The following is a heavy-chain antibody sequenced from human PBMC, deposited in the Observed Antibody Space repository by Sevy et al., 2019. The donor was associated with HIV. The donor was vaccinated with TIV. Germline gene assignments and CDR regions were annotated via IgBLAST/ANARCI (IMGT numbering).Heavy chain of an antibody. J-gene: IGHJ3*01. D-gene: IGHD1-26*01. V-gene: IGHV3-15*01. CDR1: GLTFSNAW. CDR2: IKSKTDGGTT. Sequence: GGSLRLSCAASGLTFSNAWMSWVRQAPGKGLEWVGRIKSKTDGGTTDYAAPVKGRFTISRDDSKNTLYLQMNSLKTEDTAVYYCTTDLWELLGLRWGQGTMVTVSS. CDR3: TTDLWELLGLR.